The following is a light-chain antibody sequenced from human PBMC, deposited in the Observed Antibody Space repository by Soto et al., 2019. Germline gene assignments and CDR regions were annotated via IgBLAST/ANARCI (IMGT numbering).Light chain of an antibody. Sequence: DIQLTQTPSTLSASVGDEVTITCRASQTISSWLAWYQQKPGKAPKLLIYDASSLESGVPSRFSGSGSGTEFTLTISSLQPDDFATYYCQQYNSYSVTFGQGTRLEIK. V-gene: IGKV1-5*01. CDR3: QQYNSYSVT. CDR1: QTISSW. J-gene: IGKJ5*01. CDR2: DAS.